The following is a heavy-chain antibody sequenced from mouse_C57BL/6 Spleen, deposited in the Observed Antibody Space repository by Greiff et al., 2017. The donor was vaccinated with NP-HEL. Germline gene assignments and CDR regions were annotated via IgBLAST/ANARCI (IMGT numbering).Heavy chain of an antibody. V-gene: IGHV1-50*01. Sequence: QLQQPGAELVKPGASVKLSCKASGYTFTSYWMQWVKQRPGQGLEWIGEIDPSDSYTNYNQKFKGKATLTVDTSSSTAYMQLSSLTSEDSAVYYCARLGYYGSNYAMDYWGQGTSVTVSS. CDR1: GYTFTSYW. D-gene: IGHD1-1*01. CDR2: IDPSDSYT. CDR3: ARLGYYGSNYAMDY. J-gene: IGHJ4*01.